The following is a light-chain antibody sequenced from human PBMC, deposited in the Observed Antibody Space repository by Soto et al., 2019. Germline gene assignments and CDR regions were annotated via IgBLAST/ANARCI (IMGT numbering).Light chain of an antibody. CDR3: TSYAGSNIWV. CDR1: SSDVGAYKY. J-gene: IGLJ3*02. V-gene: IGLV2-8*01. Sequence: QSALTQPPSASGSPGQSVTISCTGTSSDVGAYKYVSWYQQYPGKAPKLMIYEVSKRPSGVPDRFSGSKSGNTASLTVSGLQAEDEAYYYCTSYAGSNIWVFGGGTMLTVL. CDR2: EVS.